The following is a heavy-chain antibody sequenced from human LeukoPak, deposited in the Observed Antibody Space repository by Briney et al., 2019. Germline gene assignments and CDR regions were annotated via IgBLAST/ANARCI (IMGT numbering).Heavy chain of an antibody. Sequence: GGSLRLSCATSGLTFHDYGMSWVRQAPGKGLEWVSGINWNGGSTGYADSVKGRFTISRDNAKNSLYLQMNSLRAEDTALYYCARADYGDFTGHFDYWGQGTLVTVSS. J-gene: IGHJ4*02. CDR1: GLTFHDYG. V-gene: IGHV3-20*04. CDR3: ARADYGDFTGHFDY. CDR2: INWNGGST. D-gene: IGHD4-17*01.